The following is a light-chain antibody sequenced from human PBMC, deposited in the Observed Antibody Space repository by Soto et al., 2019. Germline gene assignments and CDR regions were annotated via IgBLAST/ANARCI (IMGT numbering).Light chain of an antibody. CDR1: QSVGTS. CDR3: QQYGGSPRT. V-gene: IGKV3-20*01. J-gene: IGKJ1*01. CDR2: GAS. Sequence: EIVFTQSPVTLSLSPGERGPLSCRASQSVGTSLAWYQQKPGQAPRLLIYGASNRATGIPDRFSGSGSGTDFTLTISKLEPEDFAVYHCQQYGGSPRTLGQGTKVDI.